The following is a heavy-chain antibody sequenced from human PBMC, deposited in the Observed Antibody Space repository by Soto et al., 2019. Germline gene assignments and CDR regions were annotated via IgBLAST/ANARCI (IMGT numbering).Heavy chain of an antibody. D-gene: IGHD6-19*01. Sequence: QVQLVQSGAEVKKPGSSVKVSCKASGGTFSSYAISWVRQAPGQGLEWMGGIIPIFGTANYAQKFQGRVTITADKSTSTAYMELSSLRSEDTALYYCARGTRAVAGTDYGMDVWGQGTTVTVSS. CDR1: GGTFSSYA. V-gene: IGHV1-69*06. CDR2: IIPIFGTA. J-gene: IGHJ6*02. CDR3: ARGTRAVAGTDYGMDV.